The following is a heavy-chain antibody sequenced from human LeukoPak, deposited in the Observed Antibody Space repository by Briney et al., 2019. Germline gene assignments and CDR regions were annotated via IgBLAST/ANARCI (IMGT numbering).Heavy chain of an antibody. Sequence: GGSLRLSCAASGFTFSSYSMNWARQAPGKGLEWVSYISSSSTIYYADSVKGRFTISRDNAKNSLYLQMNSLRAEDTAVYYCARDRGYSSSWADYYFDYWGQGTLVTVSS. D-gene: IGHD6-13*01. J-gene: IGHJ4*02. CDR3: ARDRGYSSSWADYYFDY. V-gene: IGHV3-48*01. CDR1: GFTFSSYS. CDR2: ISSSSTI.